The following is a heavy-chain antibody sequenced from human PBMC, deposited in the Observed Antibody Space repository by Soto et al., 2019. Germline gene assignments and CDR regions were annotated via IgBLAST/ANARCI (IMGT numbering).Heavy chain of an antibody. D-gene: IGHD5-12*01. V-gene: IGHV3-21*01. Sequence: EVQLVESGGGLVKPGGSLRLSCASSGFILSSYTMNWVRQAPGKGREWVSSISASSTYIYYADSLKGRFTISRDNAYNSLNLQMNLLRVEETAVYYCARGWLRDPWMYWGQGPLVTGSS. CDR3: ARGWLRDPWMY. J-gene: IGHJ4*02. CDR2: ISASSTYI. CDR1: GFILSSYT.